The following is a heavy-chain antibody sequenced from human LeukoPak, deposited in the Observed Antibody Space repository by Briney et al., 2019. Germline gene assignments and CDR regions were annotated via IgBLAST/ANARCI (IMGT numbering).Heavy chain of an antibody. V-gene: IGHV3-21*01. Sequence: PGRSLRLSCAASGFTFKSYSMIWVRQAPGKGLEWVSSISISGDYIHYADSVKGRFTISRDNAKNSLYLQMNSLGVEDTAVYYCASGRLEYGDYAIGSGIWGQGIMVTVSS. J-gene: IGHJ3*02. CDR2: ISISGDYI. CDR1: GFTFKSYS. D-gene: IGHD4-17*01. CDR3: ASGRLEYGDYAIGSGI.